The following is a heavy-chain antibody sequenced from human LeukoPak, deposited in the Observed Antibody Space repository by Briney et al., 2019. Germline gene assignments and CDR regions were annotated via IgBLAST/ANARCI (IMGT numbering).Heavy chain of an antibody. CDR3: ATLTTVTHDAFDI. Sequence: GGSLRLSCAASGFSFSSHTINWVRQAPGXGLEWVSSISSSGSSIYYADSLRGRFTISRDNAKNSLFLQMHSLRAEDTAVYYCATLTTVTHDAFDIWGQGTMVTVSS. V-gene: IGHV3-21*01. D-gene: IGHD4-17*01. CDR1: GFSFSSHT. CDR2: ISSSGSSI. J-gene: IGHJ3*02.